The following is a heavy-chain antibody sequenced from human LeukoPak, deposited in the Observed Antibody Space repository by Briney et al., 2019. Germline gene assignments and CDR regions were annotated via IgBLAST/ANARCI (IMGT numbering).Heavy chain of an antibody. Sequence: GASVKVSCKPSGGAFIIYAISWVRQTPGQGQEWMGRINVILDTANYAQKFQGRVTITADISTSTSYMELSSLRSEDTAVYYCARDQGIGDASDIWGQGTMVTVSS. V-gene: IGHV1-69*04. CDR2: INVILDTA. CDR3: ARDQGIGDASDI. CDR1: GGAFIIYA. J-gene: IGHJ3*02.